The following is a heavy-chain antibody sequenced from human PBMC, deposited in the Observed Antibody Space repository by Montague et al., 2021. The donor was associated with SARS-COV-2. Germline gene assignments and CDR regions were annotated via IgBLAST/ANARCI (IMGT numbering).Heavy chain of an antibody. Sequence: PALVKPTQTLTLTCTFSGFSLSTSGMGVSWIRQPPGKALEWLARIDWDDDKYYSTSLKTRPTISKDTSKNQVVLTMTNMDPVDTATYYCARDDRRGSSRHSYGMDVWGHGTTVTVSS. CDR1: GFSLSTSGMG. V-gene: IGHV2-70*11. J-gene: IGHJ6*02. CDR3: ARDDRRGSSRHSYGMDV. D-gene: IGHD6-13*01. CDR2: IDWDDDK.